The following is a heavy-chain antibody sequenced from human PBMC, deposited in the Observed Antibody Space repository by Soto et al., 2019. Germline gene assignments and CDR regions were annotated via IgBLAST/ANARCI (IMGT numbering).Heavy chain of an antibody. CDR3: AKMEYCSSTSCFPETEGGYYYMDV. CDR2: ISGSGGST. J-gene: IGHJ6*03. Sequence: GGSLRLSCAASGFTFSSYAMSWVRQAPGKGLEWVSAISGSGGSTYYADSVKGRFTISRDNSKNTLYLQMNSLRAEDTAVYYCAKMEYCSSTSCFPETEGGYYYMDVWGKGTTVTVSS. D-gene: IGHD2-2*01. V-gene: IGHV3-23*01. CDR1: GFTFSSYA.